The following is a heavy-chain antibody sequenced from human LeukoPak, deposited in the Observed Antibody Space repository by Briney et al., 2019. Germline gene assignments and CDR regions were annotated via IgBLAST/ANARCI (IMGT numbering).Heavy chain of an antibody. CDR3: ARGQARSFGEASHWFDP. Sequence: PSETLSLTCSVSSGTINGHYWSWIRQPPGKGLEWIGYISYSGSTMSNPSLKSRVTISVDTSKNQFSLKVRSVTAADTAVYYCARGQARSFGEASHWFDPWGQGTLVTVSS. V-gene: IGHV4-59*11. D-gene: IGHD3-10*01. CDR2: ISYSGST. J-gene: IGHJ5*02. CDR1: SGTINGHY.